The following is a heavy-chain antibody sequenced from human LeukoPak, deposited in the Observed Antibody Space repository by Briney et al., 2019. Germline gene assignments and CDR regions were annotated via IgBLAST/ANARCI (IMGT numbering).Heavy chain of an antibody. CDR1: GGSISSYY. CDR3: ARHPGGNYYDSSGYGWFDP. CDR2: IYYSGST. V-gene: IGHV4-59*08. J-gene: IGHJ5*02. D-gene: IGHD3-22*01. Sequence: SETLSLTCTVSGGSISSYYWSWIRQPPGKGLEWIGYIYYSGSTNYNPSLKSRVTISADTSKNQFSLKLSSVTAADTAVYYCARHPGGNYYDSSGYGWFDPWGQGTLVTVSS.